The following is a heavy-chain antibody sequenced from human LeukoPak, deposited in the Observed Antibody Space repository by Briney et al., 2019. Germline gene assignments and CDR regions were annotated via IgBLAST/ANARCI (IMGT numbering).Heavy chain of an antibody. CDR1: GNTFTSYA. Sequence: GASVKVSCKASGNTFTSYAMHWVRQAPGQGLEWMGWISAYNGNTNYAQKLQGRVTMTTDTSTSTAYMELRSLRSDDTAVYYCARNRVPSRFWDSGGYGNFDYWGQGTLVTVSS. CDR2: ISAYNGNT. J-gene: IGHJ4*02. CDR3: ARNRVPSRFWDSGGYGNFDY. V-gene: IGHV1-18*01. D-gene: IGHD3-22*01.